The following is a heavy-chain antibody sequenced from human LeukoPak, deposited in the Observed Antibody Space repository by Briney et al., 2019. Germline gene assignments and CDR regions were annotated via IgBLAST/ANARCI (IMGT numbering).Heavy chain of an antibody. CDR2: IYSGGST. V-gene: IGHV3-66*01. CDR1: EFSVGSNY. CDR3: AKNPYSYGSGDYYYYMDV. D-gene: IGHD3-10*01. Sequence: GGSLRLSCAASEFSVGSNYMTWVRQAPGKGLEWVSLIYSGGSTYYADSVKGRFTISRDNSKNTLYLQMNSLRAEDTAVYYCAKNPYSYGSGDYYYYMDVWGKGTTVTISS. J-gene: IGHJ6*03.